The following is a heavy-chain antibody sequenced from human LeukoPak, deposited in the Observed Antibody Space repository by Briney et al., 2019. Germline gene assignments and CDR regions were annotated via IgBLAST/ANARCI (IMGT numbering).Heavy chain of an antibody. CDR1: GGSFSGYY. CDR3: AKDTRYCSSTSCYRIDY. V-gene: IGHV3-23*01. J-gene: IGHJ4*02. Sequence: PSETLSLTCAVYGGSFSGYYWSWVRQAPGKGLEWVSAISGSGGSTYYADSVKGRFTISRDNSKNTLYLQMNSLRAEDTAVYYCAKDTRYCSSTSCYRIDYWGQGTLVTVSS. D-gene: IGHD2-2*01. CDR2: ISGSGGST.